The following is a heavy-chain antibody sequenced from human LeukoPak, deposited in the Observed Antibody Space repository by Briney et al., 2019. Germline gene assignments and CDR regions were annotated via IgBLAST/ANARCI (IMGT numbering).Heavy chain of an antibody. CDR3: ARWQNSGSYYGAFDI. J-gene: IGHJ3*02. V-gene: IGHV4-4*07. Sequence: PSETLSLICTVSGGSISSYYWSWIRQPAGKGLEWIGRIYTSGSTNYNPSLKSRVTMSVDTSKNQFSLKLSSVTAADTAVYYCARWQNSGSYYGAFDIWGQGTMVTVSS. D-gene: IGHD1-26*01. CDR2: IYTSGST. CDR1: GGSISSYY.